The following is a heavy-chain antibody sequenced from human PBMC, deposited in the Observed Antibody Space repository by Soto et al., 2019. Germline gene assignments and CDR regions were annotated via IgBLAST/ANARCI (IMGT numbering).Heavy chain of an antibody. CDR3: PTPPRMGGTYDGMSV. Sequence: GASVKVSCKASGYTFTRYGISWVRQAAGQGLEWMGWISGHSGNTNYAQKFQGRVTMTTDTSTSTADMALRSLRSADSAVYSSPTPPRMGGTYDGMSVWRQGTTVTASS. CDR2: ISGHSGNT. D-gene: IGHD1-26*01. J-gene: IGHJ6*01. CDR1: GYTFTRYG. V-gene: IGHV1-18*01.